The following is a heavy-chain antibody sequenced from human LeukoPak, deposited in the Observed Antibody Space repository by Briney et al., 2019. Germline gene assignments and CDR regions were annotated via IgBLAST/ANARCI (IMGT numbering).Heavy chain of an antibody. D-gene: IGHD2-2*01. J-gene: IGHJ6*03. V-gene: IGHV1-2*02. Sequence: ASVKVSCKASGYTFTGYYMHWVRQAPGQGLEWMGWINPNRGGTNYAQKFQGRVTMTRDTSISTAYMELSRLRSDDTAVYYCARDQVVVVPARYYYMDVWGKGTTVTVSS. CDR1: GYTFTGYY. CDR3: ARDQVVVVPARYYYMDV. CDR2: INPNRGGT.